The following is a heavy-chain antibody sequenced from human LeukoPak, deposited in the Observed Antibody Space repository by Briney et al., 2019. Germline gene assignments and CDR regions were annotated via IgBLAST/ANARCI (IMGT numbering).Heavy chain of an antibody. D-gene: IGHD3-22*01. V-gene: IGHV3-7*03. CDR3: ARDISDYDSSGYYHDY. CDR2: INHNGNVN. CDR1: GFTFSSYW. J-gene: IGHJ4*02. Sequence: GGSLRLSCAASGFTFSSYWMNWARQAPGKGLEWVASINHNGNVNYYVDSVKGRFTISRDNAKNSLYLQMSNLRAEDTAVYYCARDISDYDSSGYYHDYWGQGTLVTVSS.